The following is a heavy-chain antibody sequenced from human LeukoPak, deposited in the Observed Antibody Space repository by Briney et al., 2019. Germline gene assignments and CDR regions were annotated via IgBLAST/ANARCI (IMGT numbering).Heavy chain of an antibody. Sequence: GGSLRLSCAASGFTFSTYWMKWVRQAPGKGLEWVANIKQDGSQKYYVDSVKGRFIISRDNAKNSLYLQMNSVRAEDTAVYYCAREGTFGDYRASGDHWGQGALVTVSS. J-gene: IGHJ4*02. CDR1: GFTFSTYW. D-gene: IGHD2-21*02. CDR2: IKQDGSQK. V-gene: IGHV3-7*03. CDR3: AREGTFGDYRASGDH.